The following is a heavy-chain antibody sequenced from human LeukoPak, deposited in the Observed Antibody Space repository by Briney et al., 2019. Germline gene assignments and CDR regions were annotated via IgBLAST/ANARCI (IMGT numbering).Heavy chain of an antibody. CDR1: GFTFTRYA. CDR3: AKALITMIRGVIDY. J-gene: IGHJ4*02. CDR2: ISSDGTDK. V-gene: IGHV3-30-3*01. D-gene: IGHD3-10*01. Sequence: GGSLRLSCAASGFTFTRYAMHWVRQAPGKGLEWVAVISSDGTDKYYADSVKGRFTISRDSAKNTLYLQMNSLRAEDTAVYYCAKALITMIRGVIDYWGQGTLVTVSS.